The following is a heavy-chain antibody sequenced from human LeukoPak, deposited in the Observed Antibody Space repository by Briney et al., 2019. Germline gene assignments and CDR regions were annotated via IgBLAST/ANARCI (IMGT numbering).Heavy chain of an antibody. CDR1: GFPFSSHA. J-gene: IGHJ4*02. CDR2: ISGSGSTS. V-gene: IGHV3-23*01. CDR3: AKDQLGYYQPIDY. D-gene: IGHD6-13*01. Sequence: QPGGSLRLSCAASGFPFSSHAMRWVRQAPGRGLECVSAISGSGSTSYYADSVKGRFTISRDNSKNTLYLQMTSLRAEDTAVYYCAKDQLGYYQPIDYWGQGILVTVSS.